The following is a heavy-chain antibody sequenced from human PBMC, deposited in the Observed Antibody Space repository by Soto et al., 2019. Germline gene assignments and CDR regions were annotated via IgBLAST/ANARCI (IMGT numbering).Heavy chain of an antibody. CDR3: ASSRGRPVPLDY. J-gene: IGHJ4*02. D-gene: IGHD1-26*01. Sequence: PSETLSLTCAVSGGSISSGGYSWSWIRQPPGKGLEWIGYIYHSGSTYYNPSLKSRVTISVDRSKNQFSLKLSSVTAADTAVYYCASSRGRPVPLDYWGQETLVTVSS. CDR1: GGSISSGGYS. V-gene: IGHV4-30-2*01. CDR2: IYHSGST.